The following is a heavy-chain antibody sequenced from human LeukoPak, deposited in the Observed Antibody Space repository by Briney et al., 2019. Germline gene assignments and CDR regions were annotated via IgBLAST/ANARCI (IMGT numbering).Heavy chain of an antibody. D-gene: IGHD3-10*01. CDR2: IKSKTDGGTT. CDR3: TTDLGSGSYYTIPY. J-gene: IGHJ4*02. V-gene: IGHV3-15*01. Sequence: GGSLRLSCAASGFTFSNAWMSWVRQAPGKGLEWVGRIKSKTDGGTTDYAAPVKGRFTISRDDSKNTLYLQMNSLKTEDTAVYYCTTDLGSGSYYTIPYWGQGTLVTVSS. CDR1: GFTFSNAW.